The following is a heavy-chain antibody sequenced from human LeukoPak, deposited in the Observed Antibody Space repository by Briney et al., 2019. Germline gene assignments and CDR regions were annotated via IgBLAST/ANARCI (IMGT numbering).Heavy chain of an antibody. CDR3: AKDNSRDGYLSLFDY. D-gene: IGHD5-24*01. Sequence: PGGSLRLSCAASGFSFSTYGMSWVRQAPGKGLEWVSGVGGSAGGTYYADSVKGRFTISRDNSKNTLYLQMNSLRAEDTAVYYCAKDNSRDGYLSLFDYWGQGTLVTVSS. CDR1: GFSFSTYG. J-gene: IGHJ4*02. V-gene: IGHV3-23*01. CDR2: VGGSAGGT.